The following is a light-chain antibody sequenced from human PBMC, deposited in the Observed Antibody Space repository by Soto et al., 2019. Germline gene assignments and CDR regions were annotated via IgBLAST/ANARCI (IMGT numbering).Light chain of an antibody. Sequence: DIQMTQSPSTLSASVGARVTITCRASQSISGWLAWYQQKPGKAPNLLLYDASKLESGVPSRFSGSECGTEYTLTISSLQPDDFGNYYCQQYKRMYTFGQGTKVEIK. J-gene: IGKJ2*01. CDR2: DAS. CDR3: QQYKRMYT. V-gene: IGKV1-5*01. CDR1: QSISGW.